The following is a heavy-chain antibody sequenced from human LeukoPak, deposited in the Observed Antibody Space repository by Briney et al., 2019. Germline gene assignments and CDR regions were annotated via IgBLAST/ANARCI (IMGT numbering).Heavy chain of an antibody. D-gene: IGHD3-10*01. CDR3: ARTLTSDAFDI. CDR2: IYYSGST. CDR1: GGSISSSSYY. V-gene: IGHV4-61*01. Sequence: SETLSLTCTVSGGSISSSSYYWSWIRQPPGKGLEWIGYIYYSGSTNYNPSLKSRVTISVDTSKNQFSLKLSSVTAADTAVYYCARTLTSDAFDIWGQGTMVTVSS. J-gene: IGHJ3*02.